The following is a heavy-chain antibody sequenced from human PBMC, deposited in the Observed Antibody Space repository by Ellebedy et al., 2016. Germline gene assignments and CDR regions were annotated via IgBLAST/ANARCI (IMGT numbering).Heavy chain of an antibody. CDR1: GYTFTSYY. V-gene: IGHV1-46*01. CDR3: ASMARPFTMIVVGGDYYYYGMDV. CDR2: INPSGGST. Sequence: ASVKVSXXASGYTFTSYYMHWVRQAPGQGLEWMGIINPSGGSTSYAQKFQGRVTMTRDTSTSTVYMELSSLRSEDTAVYYCASMARPFTMIVVGGDYYYYGMDVWGQGTTVTVSS. D-gene: IGHD3-22*01. J-gene: IGHJ6*02.